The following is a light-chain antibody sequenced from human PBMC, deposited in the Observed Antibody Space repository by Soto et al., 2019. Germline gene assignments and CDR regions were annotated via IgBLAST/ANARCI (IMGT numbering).Light chain of an antibody. CDR2: DAS. J-gene: IGKJ1*01. CDR3: LQYGSSVWT. V-gene: IGKV3-11*01. CDR1: QSVSSY. Sequence: EILLTQSPATLPLSPGERATLSCRASQSVSSYLAWYQQKPGQAPRLLIYDASNRATGIPARFSGSGSGTDFTLTISSLEPEDFAVYYCLQYGSSVWTFGQGTKVDIK.